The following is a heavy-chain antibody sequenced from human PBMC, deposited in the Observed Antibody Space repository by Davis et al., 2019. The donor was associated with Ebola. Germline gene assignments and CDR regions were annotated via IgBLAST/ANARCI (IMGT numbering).Heavy chain of an antibody. CDR1: GFTFSAYY. D-gene: IGHD1-26*01. J-gene: IGHJ5*02. CDR3: TRDLVGATRAGWFDP. CDR2: ISSDGYGT. Sequence: PGGSLRLSCAASGFTFSAYYMHWVRQVPGKGLVWVSRISSDGYGTTYADSVKGRFTISRDNAKNTLYLQMNSLRVEDTAMFYCTRDLVGATRAGWFDPWGQGTLVTVSS. V-gene: IGHV3-74*01.